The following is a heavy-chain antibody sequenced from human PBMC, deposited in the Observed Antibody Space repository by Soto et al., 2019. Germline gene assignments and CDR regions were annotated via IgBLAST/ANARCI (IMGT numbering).Heavy chain of an antibody. CDR1: GFTFSSYA. J-gene: IGHJ6*02. V-gene: IGHV3-30-3*01. CDR2: ISYDGSNK. Sequence: QVQLVESGGGVVQPGRSLRLSCAASGFTFSSYAMHWVRQAPGKGLEWVAVISYDGSNKYYADSVKGRFTISRDNSKNTLYLQMNSLRAEDTAVYYCARERITIFGVVTQTYYYYGMDVWGQGTTVTVSS. CDR3: ARERITIFGVVTQTYYYYGMDV. D-gene: IGHD3-3*01.